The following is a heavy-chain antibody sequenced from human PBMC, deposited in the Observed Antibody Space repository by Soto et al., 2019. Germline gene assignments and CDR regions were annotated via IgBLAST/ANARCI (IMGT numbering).Heavy chain of an antibody. CDR1: GGSISSGGYS. CDR3: ARGGESVPAAMNWFDP. CDR2: IYHSGST. D-gene: IGHD2-2*01. J-gene: IGHJ5*02. V-gene: IGHV4-30-2*01. Sequence: QLQLQESGSGLVKPSQTLSLTCAVSGGSISSGGYSWSWIRQPPGKGLEWIGYIYHSGSTYYNPSLKSRVTISVDRSENQFSLKLSSVTAADTAVYYCARGGESVPAAMNWFDPWGQGTLVTVSS.